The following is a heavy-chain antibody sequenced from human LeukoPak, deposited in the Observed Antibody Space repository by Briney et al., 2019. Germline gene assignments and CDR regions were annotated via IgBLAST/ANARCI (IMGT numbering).Heavy chain of an antibody. CDR2: ISGGGGNT. CDR1: GFTFSSYA. D-gene: IGHD4-17*01. Sequence: PGGSLRLSCAASGFTFSSYAMSWVRQAPGKGLKWVSTISGGGGNTNYADSVKGRFTISRDNSKNTLYLQMNSLRAEDTAVYYCAKVGGDSDYYYYYMDVWGEGTTVTVSS. V-gene: IGHV3-23*01. J-gene: IGHJ6*03. CDR3: AKVGGDSDYYYYYMDV.